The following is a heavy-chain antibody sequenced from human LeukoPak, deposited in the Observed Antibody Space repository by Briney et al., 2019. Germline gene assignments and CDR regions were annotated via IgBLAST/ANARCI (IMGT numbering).Heavy chain of an antibody. Sequence: GGSLRLSCAASGFTFSSYGMHWVRQAPGKGLEWVAVISYDGSSKYYADSVKGRFTISRDNSKNTLYLQMNSLRAEDTAVYYCAKPKTAYGDYPNSFDYWGQGTLVTVSS. CDR3: AKPKTAYGDYPNSFDY. J-gene: IGHJ4*02. CDR2: ISYDGSSK. D-gene: IGHD4-17*01. V-gene: IGHV3-30*18. CDR1: GFTFSSYG.